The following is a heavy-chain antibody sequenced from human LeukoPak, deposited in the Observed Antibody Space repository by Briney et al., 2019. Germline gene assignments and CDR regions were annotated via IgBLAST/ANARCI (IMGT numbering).Heavy chain of an antibody. CDR2: ISSTSTYI. D-gene: IGHD3-10*01. Sequence: GGSLRLSCVASGFNFNTFTMNWVRQAPGKGLEWVSSISSTSTYIYYADSLKGRFTISRDNAKNSLYLQLNSLRAEDTALYYCAKKYYYGSGTYIFYFDYWGQGTPVTVSS. CDR3: AKKYYYGSGTYIFYFDY. CDR1: GFNFNTFT. J-gene: IGHJ4*02. V-gene: IGHV3-21*04.